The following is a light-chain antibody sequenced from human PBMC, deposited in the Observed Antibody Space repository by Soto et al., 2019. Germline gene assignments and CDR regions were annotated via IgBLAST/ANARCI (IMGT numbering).Light chain of an antibody. J-gene: IGLJ1*01. CDR3: SSNTNTGVLYL. CDR1: SSDVGAYNY. Sequence: QSALTQPASVSGSPGQSITISCTGTSSDVGAYNYVSWYQQHPGKAHKLIIYDVSDRPSGVSNRFSGSKSGNTASLTISGLQAEDEADYYCSSNTNTGVLYLFGTGTKVTVL. V-gene: IGLV2-14*03. CDR2: DVS.